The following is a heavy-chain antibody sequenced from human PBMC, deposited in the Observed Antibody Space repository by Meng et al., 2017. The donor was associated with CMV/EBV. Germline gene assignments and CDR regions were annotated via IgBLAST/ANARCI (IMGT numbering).Heavy chain of an antibody. CDR2: ISSSGSTI. CDR1: GFTFSDYY. V-gene: IGHV3-11*01. Sequence: GGSLRLSCAASGFTFSDYYMSWIRQAPGRGLEWVSYISSSGSTIYYADSVKGRFTISRDNAKNSLYLQMNSLRAEDTAVYYCARGSKDAFGLRWNWFDPWGQGTLVTVSS. J-gene: IGHJ5*02. CDR3: ARGSKDAFGLRWNWFDP. D-gene: IGHD4-23*01.